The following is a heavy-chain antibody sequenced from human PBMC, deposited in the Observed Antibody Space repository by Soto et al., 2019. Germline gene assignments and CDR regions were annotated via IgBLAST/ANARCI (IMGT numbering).Heavy chain of an antibody. CDR3: ARSLTVTRFDQ. J-gene: IGHJ4*02. CDR1: GGSMSNNY. V-gene: IGHV4-59*01. Sequence: QVHLQESGPGLVKPSETLSLFCNVSGGSMSNNYWSWIRQAPGKGLEWIGYVFYTGSTNYNPSLKSRVTISVDTSKKHLSLRLNSVTSADTAVYYCARSLTVTRFDQWGQGTRVTVS. D-gene: IGHD4-17*01. CDR2: VFYTGST.